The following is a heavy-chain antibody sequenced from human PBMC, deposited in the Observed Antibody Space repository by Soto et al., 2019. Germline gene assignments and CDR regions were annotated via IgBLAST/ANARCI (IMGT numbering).Heavy chain of an antibody. CDR3: ASCIAAAGTCYYYGMDV. CDR1: GYTFTSYG. D-gene: IGHD6-13*01. J-gene: IGHJ6*02. CDR2: ISAYNGNT. V-gene: IGHV1-18*01. Sequence: QVQLVQSGAEVKKPGASVKVSCKASGYTFTSYGISWVRQAPGQGLEWMGWISAYNGNTNYAQKLQGRVTMTTDTSQSRXYMELRSLRSDDTAVYYCASCIAAAGTCYYYGMDVWGQGTTVTVSS.